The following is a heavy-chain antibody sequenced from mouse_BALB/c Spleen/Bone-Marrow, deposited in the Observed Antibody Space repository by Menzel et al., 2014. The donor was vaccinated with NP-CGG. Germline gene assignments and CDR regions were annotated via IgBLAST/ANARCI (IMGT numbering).Heavy chain of an antibody. CDR2: ISSAGIHT. V-gene: IGHV5-9-3*01. J-gene: IGHJ2*01. CDR1: GFTFTSYA. Sequence: EVKLVESGGGLVKPGGSLKLSCTASGFTFTSYAMSWVRQTPEKRLEWVATISSAGIHTYYVDTVKGRFTISRDNAENTLFLHMSSLRSEDTAMYYCARQDRVFYFDYWGQGTTLPVSS. CDR3: ARQDRVFYFDY.